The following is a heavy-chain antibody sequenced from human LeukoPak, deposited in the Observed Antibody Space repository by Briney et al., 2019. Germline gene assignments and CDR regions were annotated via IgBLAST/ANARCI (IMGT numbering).Heavy chain of an antibody. CDR1: GGSISSSSYY. J-gene: IGHJ3*02. CDR3: ARGYYYDSSGPREAFDI. CDR2: IYYSGST. V-gene: IGHV4-39*07. D-gene: IGHD3-22*01. Sequence: SETLSLTCTVSGGSISSSSYYWGWIRQPPGKGLEWIGSIYYSGSTNYNPSLKSRVTISVDTSKNQFSLKLSSVTAADTAVYYCARGYYYDSSGPREAFDIWGQGTMVTVSS.